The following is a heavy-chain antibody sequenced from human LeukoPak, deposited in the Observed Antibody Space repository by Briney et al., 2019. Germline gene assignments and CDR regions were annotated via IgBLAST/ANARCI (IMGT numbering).Heavy chain of an antibody. CDR1: GGSISSGSYY. D-gene: IGHD2-21*02. CDR2: IYYSGST. J-gene: IGHJ4*02. V-gene: IGHV4-39*07. Sequence: PSETLSLTCTVSGGSISSGSYYWGWIRQPPGKGLEWIGSIYYSGSTYYNPSLKSRVTISVDTSKNQFSLKLRSVTAADTAVYYCARVATSPLGVTPFDYWGQGTLVTVSS. CDR3: ARVATSPLGVTPFDY.